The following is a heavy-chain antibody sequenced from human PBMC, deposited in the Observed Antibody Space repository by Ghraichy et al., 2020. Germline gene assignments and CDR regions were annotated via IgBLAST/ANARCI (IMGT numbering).Heavy chain of an antibody. Sequence: SETLSLTCTVSGGSISPYYWTWIRQPPGKGLEWIGNIHYSGSTNYNPSLKSRVTMSVDTSKNQFSLRLSSVTTADTAVYYCARSPYSSSSVFGFDYGGQGTLVTVSS. V-gene: IGHV4-59*01. CDR2: IHYSGST. D-gene: IGHD6-6*01. J-gene: IGHJ4*02. CDR1: GGSISPYY. CDR3: ARSPYSSSSVFGFDY.